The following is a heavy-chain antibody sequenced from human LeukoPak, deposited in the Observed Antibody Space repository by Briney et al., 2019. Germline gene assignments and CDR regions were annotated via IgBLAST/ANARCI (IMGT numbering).Heavy chain of an antibody. J-gene: IGHJ6*03. Sequence: SETLSLTCTVSSGSISTSNYYWGWVRQPPGKGLEWTGEINHSGSTNYNPSLKSRVTISVDTSKNQFSLKLSSLTAADTAVYYCARGRVRGVIWYYYYMDVWGEGTTVTVSS. D-gene: IGHD3-10*01. CDR2: INHSGST. V-gene: IGHV4-39*07. CDR3: ARGRVRGVIWYYYYMDV. CDR1: SGSISTSNYY.